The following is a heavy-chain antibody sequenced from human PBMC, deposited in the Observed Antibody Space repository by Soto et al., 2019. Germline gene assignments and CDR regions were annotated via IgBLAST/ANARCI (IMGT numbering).Heavy chain of an antibody. CDR2: INSDGSVT. V-gene: IGHV3-74*01. J-gene: IGHJ4*02. Sequence: EVQLVESGGGLAQPGGSLRLSCAASGFTFSNSWMHWVRQAPGRGLVWVSRINSDGSVTSYADSVMGRFTISRDNAQNTLYLQMNSLRAEDRAVYYCTRVETNPPDHWGKGSLVTVSS. CDR1: GFTFSNSW. D-gene: IGHD2-8*01. CDR3: TRVETNPPDH.